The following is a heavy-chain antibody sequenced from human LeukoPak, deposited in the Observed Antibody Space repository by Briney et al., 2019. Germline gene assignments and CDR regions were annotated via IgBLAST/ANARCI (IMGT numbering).Heavy chain of an antibody. CDR3: ARVYYDTSGYYRLNYEPFDY. CDR2: INPNSGGT. CDR1: GYTFTGYY. J-gene: IGHJ4*02. D-gene: IGHD3-22*01. V-gene: IGHV1-2*02. Sequence: GASVKVSCKASGYTFTGYYIHWVRQAPGQGREWMGWINPNSGGTNYTQKFQGRVTITRDTSISTAYMELSGLRSDDTAVYLCARVYYDTSGYYRLNYEPFDYWGQGTLVTVSS.